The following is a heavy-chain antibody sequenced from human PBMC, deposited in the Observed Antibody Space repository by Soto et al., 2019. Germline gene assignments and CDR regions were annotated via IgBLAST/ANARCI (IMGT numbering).Heavy chain of an antibody. CDR2: TDGSGGIT. CDR1: GFTLGSTD. Sequence: QLLQSGGGLVQPGGSLTLSCAASGFTLGSTDMSWVRQAPGEGLEWVSTTDGSGGITYYADSVKGRFTISRDNSRNTVYLQMNSLRGDDTALYYCVKNSGWFNTWGQGALVTVSS. CDR3: VKNSGWFNT. D-gene: IGHD3-10*01. J-gene: IGHJ5*02. V-gene: IGHV3-23*01.